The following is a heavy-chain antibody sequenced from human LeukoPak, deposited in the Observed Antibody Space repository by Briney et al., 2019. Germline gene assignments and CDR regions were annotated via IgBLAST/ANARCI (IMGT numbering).Heavy chain of an antibody. V-gene: IGHV3-21*01. Sequence: GGSLRLFCAASGFTFSSYSMNWVRQAPGKGLEWVSSISSSSSYIFYADSVKGRFTISRDNAKNSLYLQMNSLRAEDTAVYSCARAPHSPSALLGAFDIWGQGTMVTVSS. CDR1: GFTFSSYS. CDR2: ISSSSSYI. CDR3: ARAPHSPSALLGAFDI. J-gene: IGHJ3*02. D-gene: IGHD2-21*01.